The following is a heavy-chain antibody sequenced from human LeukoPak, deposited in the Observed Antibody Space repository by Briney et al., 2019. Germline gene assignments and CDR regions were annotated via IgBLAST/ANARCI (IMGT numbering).Heavy chain of an antibody. D-gene: IGHD1-26*01. CDR2: IRSKANSYAT. Sequence: PGRSLRLSRAASGFTFSGSAIHCVSQASRNGMEWVGRIRSKANSYATAYAASVKGRFTISRDDSKNTAYLQMNSLKTDDTAVYYCTYGSIPAFDYWGQGTLVTVSS. CDR3: TYGSIPAFDY. J-gene: IGHJ4*02. CDR1: GFTFSGSA. V-gene: IGHV3-73*01.